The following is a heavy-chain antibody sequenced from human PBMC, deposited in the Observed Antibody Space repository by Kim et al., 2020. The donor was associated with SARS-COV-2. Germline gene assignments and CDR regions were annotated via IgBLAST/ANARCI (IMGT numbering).Heavy chain of an antibody. D-gene: IGHD6-19*01. CDR3: ARDTGWYHLDY. J-gene: IGHJ4*02. CDR2: MREDGTEK. Sequence: GGSLRLSCAASGFTFRDYYMTWVRQAPGKGLEWLAHMREDGTEKYRVDSVKGRFTISSDNAKNSLYLQMNSLRAEDTAVYYCARDTGWYHLDYWGQGTLVTVSS. CDR1: GFTFRDYY. V-gene: IGHV3-7*01.